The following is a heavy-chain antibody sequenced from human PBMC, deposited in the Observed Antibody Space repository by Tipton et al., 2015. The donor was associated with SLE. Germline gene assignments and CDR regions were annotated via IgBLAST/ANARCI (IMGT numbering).Heavy chain of an antibody. CDR3: VREGLGGLDLDY. CDR2: ISSRSGSTK. CDR1: GFTFSSYE. J-gene: IGHJ4*02. D-gene: IGHD1-26*01. V-gene: IGHV3-48*03. Sequence: SLRLSCAASGFTFSSYEMNWVRQAPGKGLEWVSYISSRSGSTKYYADPVKGRFTISRDNAKNSLFLQMNSLRVEDSAVYFCVREGLGGLDLDYWGQGTLVTVSS.